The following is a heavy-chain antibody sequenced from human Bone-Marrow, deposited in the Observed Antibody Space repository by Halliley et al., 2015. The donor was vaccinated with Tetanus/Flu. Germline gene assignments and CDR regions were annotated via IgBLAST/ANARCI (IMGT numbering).Heavy chain of an antibody. Sequence: TLSLTCAVYGGSFGDSGYYWNWCRQPPGKGLEWIGEIIPYGNINYNQSLQSRVTISVDTSKNQFSLRVSSMTAADTAVYYCARQPTYSGSYGWFDPWGQGTLVTVSS. CDR1: GGSFGDSGYY. V-gene: IGHV4-34*12. J-gene: IGHJ5*02. D-gene: IGHD1-26*01. CDR3: ARQPTYSGSYGWFDP. CDR2: IIPYGNI.